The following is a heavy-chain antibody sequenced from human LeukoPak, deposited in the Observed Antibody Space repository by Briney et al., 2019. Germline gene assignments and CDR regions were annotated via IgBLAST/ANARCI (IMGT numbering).Heavy chain of an antibody. V-gene: IGHV3-23*01. CDR1: GFTFSSYA. CDR3: AKPVDIVATWEDPSDY. J-gene: IGHJ4*02. D-gene: IGHD5-12*01. CDR2: ISGSGGST. Sequence: GGSLRLSCAASGFTFSSYAMSWVRQAPGKGLEWVSPISGSGGSTYYADSVKGRFTISRDDSKNTLYLQMNSLRAEDTAVYYCAKPVDIVATWEDPSDYWGQGTLVTVSS.